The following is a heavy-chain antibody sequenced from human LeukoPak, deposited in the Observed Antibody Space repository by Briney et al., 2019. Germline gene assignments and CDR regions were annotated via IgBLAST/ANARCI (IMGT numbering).Heavy chain of an antibody. CDR3: TAHGGYSSGWDAFDI. Sequence: PGGSLRLSCAASGFTFSNAWMSWVRQAPGKGLEWVGRIKSKTDAGATDYAAPVKGRFTISRDDSKNTLYLQMNSLKTEDTAVYYCTAHGGYSSGWDAFDIWGQGTMVTVSS. J-gene: IGHJ3*02. CDR2: IKSKTDAGAT. CDR1: GFTFSNAW. V-gene: IGHV3-15*01. D-gene: IGHD6-25*01.